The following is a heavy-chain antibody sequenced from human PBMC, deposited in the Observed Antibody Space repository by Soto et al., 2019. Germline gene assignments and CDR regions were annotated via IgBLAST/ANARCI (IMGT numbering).Heavy chain of an antibody. V-gene: IGHV3-66*01. CDR1: GFTVSSNY. CDR2: IYSGGST. Sequence: GGSLRLSCAASGFTVSSNYMSWVRQAPGKGLEWVSVIYSGGSTYYADSVKGRFTISRDNSKNTLYLQMNSLRAEDTAVYYCAKGEVIKPNYFDYWSQGTLVTVSS. CDR3: AKGEVIKPNYFDY. J-gene: IGHJ4*02. D-gene: IGHD3-10*01.